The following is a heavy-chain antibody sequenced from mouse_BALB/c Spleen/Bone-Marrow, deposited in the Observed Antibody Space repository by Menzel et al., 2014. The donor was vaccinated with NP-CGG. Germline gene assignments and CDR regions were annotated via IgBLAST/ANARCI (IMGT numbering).Heavy chain of an antibody. Sequence: QVQLQQSGAELVKPGASVKLSCKAPGYTFTNYYMYWVKQRPGQGLEWIGEINPSNGGTNFNEKFKSTATLTVDKSSSTVYMQLSSLTSEDSAVYYCTQLGRFAYWGQGTLVTVSA. CDR2: INPSNGGT. J-gene: IGHJ3*01. CDR3: TQLGRFAY. CDR1: GYTFTNYY. V-gene: IGHV1S81*02. D-gene: IGHD4-1*02.